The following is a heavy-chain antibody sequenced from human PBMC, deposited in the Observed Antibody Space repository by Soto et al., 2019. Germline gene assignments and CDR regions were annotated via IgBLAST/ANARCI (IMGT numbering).Heavy chain of an antibody. J-gene: IGHJ4*02. Sequence: QVHLVQSGAEGKKPGASVKVSCQASGYTFTAYGITGVRQAPGQGLEWMGWTSAHNGNTNNAQKLQGRVTVTRDTSTSTAYMKLRSLSSDDTNVYYCARGRYGEYWGQGALVTVSS. V-gene: IGHV1-18*01. CDR1: GYTFTAYG. CDR3: ARGRYGEY. D-gene: IGHD3-10*01. CDR2: TSAHNGNT.